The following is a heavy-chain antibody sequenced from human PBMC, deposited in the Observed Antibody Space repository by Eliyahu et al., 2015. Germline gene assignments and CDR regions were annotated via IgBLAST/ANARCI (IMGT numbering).Heavy chain of an antibody. Sequence: EVQLVESGGXLVQPGGSLXLSCAASGFTXSSYAMSWVSAISGSGGSTYYADSVKGRFTISRDNSKNTLYLQMNSLRAEDTAVYYCAKSAFLDPSYYYYMDVWGKGTTVTVSS. CDR1: GFTXSSYA. J-gene: IGHJ6*03. CDR3: AKSAFLDPSYYYYMDV. D-gene: IGHD2/OR15-2a*01. CDR2: ISGSGGST. V-gene: IGHV3-23*04.